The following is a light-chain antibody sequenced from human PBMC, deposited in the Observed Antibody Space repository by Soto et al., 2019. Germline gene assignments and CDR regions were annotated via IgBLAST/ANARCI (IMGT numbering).Light chain of an antibody. CDR2: GAS. J-gene: IGKJ4*01. CDR1: QSVNSK. V-gene: IGKV3-15*01. Sequence: EIVMTQSPATLSVSPGERVTFSCRASQSVNSKLAWYQHKPGQAPRLLISGASTGATGIPDRFSGSGSGTEFTLAISRLEPEDFAVYYCHQYGTSPFTFGGGTKVDIK. CDR3: HQYGTSPFT.